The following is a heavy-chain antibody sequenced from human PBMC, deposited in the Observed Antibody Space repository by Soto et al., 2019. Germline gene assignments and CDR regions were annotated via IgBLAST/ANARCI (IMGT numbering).Heavy chain of an antibody. J-gene: IGHJ6*02. Sequence: DVQLLESGGGLVQPGGSLRLSCAASGFTFSTYDMSWVRQAPGKGLESVSSISGSGDRAYYADSVKGRFTVSRDNSKNTLYLLMNSLRAEDSAVYYCAKILSLTTYYWYGMDVWGQGTTVTVSS. CDR1: GFTFSTYD. D-gene: IGHD3-10*01. V-gene: IGHV3-23*01. CDR2: ISGSGDRA. CDR3: AKILSLTTYYWYGMDV.